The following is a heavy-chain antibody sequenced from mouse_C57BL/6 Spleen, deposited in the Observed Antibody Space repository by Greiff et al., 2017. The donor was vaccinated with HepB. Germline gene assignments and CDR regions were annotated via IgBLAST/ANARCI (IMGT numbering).Heavy chain of an antibody. CDR1: GYTFTDYE. D-gene: IGHD1-1*01. Sequence: VKLMESGAELVRPGASVTLSCKASGYTFTDYEMHWVKQTPVHGLEWIGAIDPETGGTAYNQKFKGKAILTADKSSSTAYMELRSLTSEDSAVYYCTRHGSSYLYYFDYWGQGTTLTVSS. CDR3: TRHGSSYLYYFDY. V-gene: IGHV1-15*01. CDR2: IDPETGGT. J-gene: IGHJ2*01.